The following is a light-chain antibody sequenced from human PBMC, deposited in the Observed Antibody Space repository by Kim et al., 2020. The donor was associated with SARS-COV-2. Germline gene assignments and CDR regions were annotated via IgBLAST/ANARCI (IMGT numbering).Light chain of an antibody. CDR2: GKN. J-gene: IGLJ2*01. CDR3: NSRDSSGNHLVV. V-gene: IGLV3-19*01. Sequence: GQTVRITCQGDSLRSYYASWYQQKPGQAPVLVIYGKNNRPAGIPVRFSGSSSGNTASLTITGAQAEDEADYYCNSRDSSGNHLVVFGGGTQLTVL. CDR1: SLRSYY.